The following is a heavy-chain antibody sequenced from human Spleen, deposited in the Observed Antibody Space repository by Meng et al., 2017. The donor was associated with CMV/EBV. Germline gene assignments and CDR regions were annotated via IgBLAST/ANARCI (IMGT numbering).Heavy chain of an antibody. D-gene: IGHD3-3*01. Sequence: FIFSNAWMNWVRQAPGKGLEWVGRIRVKGEGGTTDYATPVKGRFTISGNESKNTVYLQMNSLKIEDTGVYYCTIIEYYDFWSGYDSWGQGTLVTVSS. CDR1: FIFSNAW. J-gene: IGHJ4*02. CDR2: IRVKGEGGTT. CDR3: TIIEYYDFWSGYDS. V-gene: IGHV3-15*07.